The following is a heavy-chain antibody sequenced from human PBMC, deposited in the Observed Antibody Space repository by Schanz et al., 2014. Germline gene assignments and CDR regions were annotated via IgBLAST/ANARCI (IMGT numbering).Heavy chain of an antibody. V-gene: IGHV3-30*02. Sequence: QVRLVESGGGVVQPGGSLRLSCAASGFTFSTTGMHWVRQAPGKGMVWVTYIRYDGINKYYADSVKGRFTVPIDNAKSTPSLQIESMRPENTAIYYRAKEWSPSIWVQGALVTVSS. CDR3: AKEWSPSI. J-gene: IGHJ4*02. D-gene: IGHD1-26*01. CDR1: GFTFSTTG. CDR2: IRYDGINK.